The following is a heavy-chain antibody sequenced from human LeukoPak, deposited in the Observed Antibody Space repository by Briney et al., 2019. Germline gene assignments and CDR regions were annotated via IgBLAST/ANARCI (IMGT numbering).Heavy chain of an antibody. CDR3: ASPGNTYYYDSSGPFDY. D-gene: IGHD3-22*01. J-gene: IGHJ4*02. V-gene: IGHV3-30-3*01. Sequence: PGRSLRLSCAASGFTFSSYAMHWVRQAPGKGLEWVAVISYDGSNKYYADSVKGRFTISRDNSKNTLYLQMNSLRAEDTAVYYCASPGNTYYYDSSGPFDYWGQGTLVTVSS. CDR2: ISYDGSNK. CDR1: GFTFSSYA.